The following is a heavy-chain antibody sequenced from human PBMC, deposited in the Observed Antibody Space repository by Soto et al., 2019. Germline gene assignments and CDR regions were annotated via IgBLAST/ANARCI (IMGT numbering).Heavy chain of an antibody. Sequence: ASVKVSCKASGYTFTSYGISWVRQAPGQGLERMGWISAYNGNTNYAQKLQGRVTMTTDTSTSTAYMELRSLRSDDTAVYYCASSYSSSWHYYYYYGMDVWGQGTTVTVSS. J-gene: IGHJ6*02. CDR3: ASSYSSSWHYYYYYGMDV. D-gene: IGHD6-13*01. V-gene: IGHV1-18*04. CDR2: ISAYNGNT. CDR1: GYTFTSYG.